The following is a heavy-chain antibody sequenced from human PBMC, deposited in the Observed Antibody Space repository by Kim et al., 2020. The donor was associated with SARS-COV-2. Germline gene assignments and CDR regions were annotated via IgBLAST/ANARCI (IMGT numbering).Heavy chain of an antibody. Sequence: SVKVSCKASGGTFSSYAISWVRQAPGQGLEWMGGIIPIFGTANYAQKFQGRVTITADESTSTAYMELSSLRSEDTAVYYCARDGGWFGIRSWFDPWGQGTLVTVYS. CDR2: IIPIFGTA. V-gene: IGHV1-69*13. CDR1: GGTFSSYA. CDR3: ARDGGWFGIRSWFDP. D-gene: IGHD3-10*01. J-gene: IGHJ5*02.